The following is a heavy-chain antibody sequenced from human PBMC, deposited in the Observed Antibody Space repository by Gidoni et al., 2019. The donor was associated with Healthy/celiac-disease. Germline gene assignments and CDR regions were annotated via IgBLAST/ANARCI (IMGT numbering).Heavy chain of an antibody. CDR1: GGNFSSYA. J-gene: IGHJ4*02. CDR2: IIPIFGTA. V-gene: IGHV1-69*01. CDR3: ATRVDIVATITGAFDY. Sequence: QVQLVQSVAEVKKPGSSGKVSCKASGGNFSSYAISWVRQAPGQGLEWMGGIIPIFGTANYAQKFQGRVTITADESTSTAYMELSSLRSEDTAVYYCATRVDIVATITGAFDYWGQGTLVTVSS. D-gene: IGHD5-12*01.